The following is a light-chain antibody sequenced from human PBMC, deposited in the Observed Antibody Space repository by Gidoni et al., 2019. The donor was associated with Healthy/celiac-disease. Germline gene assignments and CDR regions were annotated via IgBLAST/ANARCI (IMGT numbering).Light chain of an antibody. V-gene: IGKV1-NL1*01. Sequence: DIQMTQSPSSLSASVGDRVTITCRASQGISNSLAWYQQKPGKAPKLLLYAASRLESGVPSRCSGSGSGTDYTLTISVRQPEYFATYYCQQYYSTLWTFGQXTKVEIK. CDR3: QQYYSTLWT. J-gene: IGKJ1*01. CDR2: AAS. CDR1: QGISNS.